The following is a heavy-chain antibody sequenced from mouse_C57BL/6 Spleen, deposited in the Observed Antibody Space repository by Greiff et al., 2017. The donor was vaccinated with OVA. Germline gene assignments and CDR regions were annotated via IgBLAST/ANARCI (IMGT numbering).Heavy chain of an antibody. CDR3: ARWLTGTRYAMDY. J-gene: IGHJ4*01. Sequence: VMLVESGPELVKPGASVKISCKASGYAFSSSWMNWVKQRPGKGLEWIGRIYPGDGDTNYNGKFKGKATLTADKSSSTAYMQLSSLTSEDSAVYFCARWLTGTRYAMDYWGQGTSVTVSS. V-gene: IGHV1-82*01. CDR1: GYAFSSSW. D-gene: IGHD4-1*01. CDR2: IYPGDGDT.